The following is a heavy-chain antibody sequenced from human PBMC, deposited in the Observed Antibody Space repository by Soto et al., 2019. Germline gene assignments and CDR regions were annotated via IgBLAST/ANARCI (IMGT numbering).Heavy chain of an antibody. J-gene: IGHJ5*02. CDR3: AEMDRLSPFGP. D-gene: IGHD3-10*01. Sequence: GGALRLSCAASGFTFSSYAMHWVRHAPGKGLEWVAVISYDGSNKYYADSVKGRFTISRDNSKNTLYLQMNSLRAEDTAVYYCAEMDRLSPFGPRAKGTLV. CDR1: GFTFSSYA. V-gene: IGHV3-30-3*01. CDR2: ISYDGSNK.